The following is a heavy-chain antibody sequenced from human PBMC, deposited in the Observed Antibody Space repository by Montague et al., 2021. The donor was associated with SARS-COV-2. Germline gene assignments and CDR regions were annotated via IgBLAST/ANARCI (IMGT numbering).Heavy chain of an antibody. Sequence: SETLSLTCTVSGGSISSSSYYWGWIRQPPGKGLEWIGSIHYSGSTYYNPSLKSRVTISVDTSKKHFSLKLSSVTAADTAVYFCAAQSSGGYRSSSSCYVWFDPWGQGTLVTVSS. D-gene: IGHD2-2*01. J-gene: IGHJ5*02. CDR3: AAQSSGGYRSSSSCYVWFDP. CDR2: IHYSGST. V-gene: IGHV4-39*01. CDR1: GGSISSSSYY.